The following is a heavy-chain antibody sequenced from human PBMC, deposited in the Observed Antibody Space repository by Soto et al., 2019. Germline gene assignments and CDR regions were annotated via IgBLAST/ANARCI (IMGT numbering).Heavy chain of an antibody. CDR3: ARALSGRGGYDDY. CDR1: GFTFSTYT. CDR2: VTSSSSTM. V-gene: IGHV3-48*02. Sequence: EVQLVESGGGLVQPGGSLRLSCAASGFTFSTYTMNWVRQAPGKGLEWVSYVTSSSSTMYYADSVKGRFTISRDNAKNSLYLQMNSLRDEDTAVYYCARALSGRGGYDDYRGQGTLVTVSS. D-gene: IGHD2-2*01. J-gene: IGHJ4*01.